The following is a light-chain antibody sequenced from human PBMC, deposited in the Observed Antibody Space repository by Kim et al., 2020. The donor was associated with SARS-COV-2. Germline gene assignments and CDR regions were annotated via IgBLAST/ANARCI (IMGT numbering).Light chain of an antibody. J-gene: IGLJ2*01. CDR3: SSYADTNSVV. Sequence: PSVTITCTCTNSDVGGYNYVSWYQYHPRKAPKVMIYGVSKRPSGVPDRFSGSKSGNTASLTVSGLQAEDEADYDCSSYADTNSVVFGGGTQLTVL. CDR2: GVS. CDR1: NSDVGGYNY. V-gene: IGLV2-8*01.